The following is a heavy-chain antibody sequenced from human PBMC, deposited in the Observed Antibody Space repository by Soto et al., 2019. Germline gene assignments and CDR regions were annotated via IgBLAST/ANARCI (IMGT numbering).Heavy chain of an antibody. V-gene: IGHV1-18*04. CDR3: ARVGRQSYYDGFPVY. J-gene: IGHJ4*02. Sequence: ASVKVSCKASGYTFTGYYMHWVRQAPGQGLEWMGWISAYNGNTNYAQKLQGRVTMTTDTSTSTAYMELRSLRSDDTAVYYCARVGRQSYYDGFPVYWGQGTLVTVSS. CDR1: GYTFTGYY. D-gene: IGHD3-22*01. CDR2: ISAYNGNT.